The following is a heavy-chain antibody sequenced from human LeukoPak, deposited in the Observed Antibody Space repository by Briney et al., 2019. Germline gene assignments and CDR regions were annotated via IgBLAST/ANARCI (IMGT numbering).Heavy chain of an antibody. CDR1: GGSISIGDYY. J-gene: IGHJ5*02. CDR2: IYYSGIT. Sequence: SETLSLTCTVSGGSISIGDYYWSWIRQPPGKGLEWIGYIYYSGITYYNPSLKSRVTISVDTSKNQFALKLSSVSAADTAVYYCARDQLEGITMVRGVTDNWFDPWGEGPLVTVSS. D-gene: IGHD3-10*01. V-gene: IGHV4-30-4*01. CDR3: ARDQLEGITMVRGVTDNWFDP.